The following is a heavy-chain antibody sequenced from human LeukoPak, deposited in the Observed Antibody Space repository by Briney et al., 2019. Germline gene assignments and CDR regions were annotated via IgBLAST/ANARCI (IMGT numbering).Heavy chain of an antibody. J-gene: IGHJ5*02. CDR2: ISSSGSTI. D-gene: IGHD1-1*01. CDR1: GFTFSSYG. Sequence: GGSLRLSCAASGFTFSSYGKHWVRQAPGKGLEWVSYISSSGSTIYYADSVKGRFTISRDNAKNSLYLQMNSLRAEDTAVYYCARRASWNGWFDPWGQGTLVTVSS. CDR3: ARRASWNGWFDP. V-gene: IGHV3-48*04.